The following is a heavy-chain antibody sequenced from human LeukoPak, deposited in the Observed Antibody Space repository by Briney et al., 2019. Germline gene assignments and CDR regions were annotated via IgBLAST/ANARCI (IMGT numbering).Heavy chain of an antibody. CDR3: ARDPSGSWNDVGTFDS. Sequence: GGSLRLSCAASGFTFSNYGMHWVRQAPGKGLEWVALLWYDGANKNYADSVKGRFTISRDNSKNTVYLQMTSVRAEDTALYYCARDPSGSWNDVGTFDSWGQGTLVSVSS. J-gene: IGHJ4*02. D-gene: IGHD1-1*01. CDR1: GFTFSNYG. V-gene: IGHV3-33*01. CDR2: LWYDGANK.